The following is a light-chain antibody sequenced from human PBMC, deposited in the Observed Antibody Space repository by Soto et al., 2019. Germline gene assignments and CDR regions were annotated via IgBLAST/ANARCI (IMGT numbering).Light chain of an antibody. Sequence: EIVLTQSPGTLSLSPGERATLSCRASQSVSSGYLAGYQQKPGQAPRLLIYGASSRATGIPHRFSGSGSGTDFALTISRLEPEDFAVYYCQQYGSSPLTFGGGTKVEIK. J-gene: IGKJ4*01. CDR3: QQYGSSPLT. CDR2: GAS. V-gene: IGKV3-20*01. CDR1: QSVSSGY.